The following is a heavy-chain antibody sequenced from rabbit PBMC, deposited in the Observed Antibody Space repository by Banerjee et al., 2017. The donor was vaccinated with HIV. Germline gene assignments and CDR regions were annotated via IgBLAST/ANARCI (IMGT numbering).Heavy chain of an antibody. J-gene: IGHJ3*01. CDR2: IYAGGGSA. CDR1: GFDFSTYY. CDR3: VRGSISGTDYNL. D-gene: IGHD1-1*01. V-gene: IGHV1S7*01. Sequence: QLKETGGGLVQPGGSLTLSCKASGFDFSTYYMSWVRQAPGKGLEWIGIIYAGGGSADYATWVNGRFTISSDNAQNTLYLQLNSLTAADTATYFCVRGSISGTDYNLWGQGTLVTVS.